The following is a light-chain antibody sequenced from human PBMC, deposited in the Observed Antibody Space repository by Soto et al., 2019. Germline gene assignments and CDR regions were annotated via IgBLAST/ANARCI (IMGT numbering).Light chain of an antibody. CDR2: DSS. J-gene: IGKJ5*01. CDR1: QSVSTY. Sequence: EIVLTQYPATMSLSPGEIATLSCRVSQSVSTYLACYPQYSGQAPMLLIYDSSYRATDIPARFSGSGSGTDFTLTISSLQPEDLTVYYCKQRSNWAPITFGQGTRLSIK. CDR3: KQRSNWAPIT. V-gene: IGKV3-11*01.